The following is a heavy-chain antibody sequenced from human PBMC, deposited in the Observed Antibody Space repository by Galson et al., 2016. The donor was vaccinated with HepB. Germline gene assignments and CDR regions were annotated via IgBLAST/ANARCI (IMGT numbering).Heavy chain of an antibody. CDR2: IYHSGST. CDR1: GGSISNSNW. CDR3: ARVTAEGDTTSYYYYYGMDV. D-gene: IGHD2/OR15-2a*01. J-gene: IGHJ6*02. V-gene: IGHV4-4*02. Sequence: SETLSLTCAVSGGSISNSNWWSWVRQPPGKGLEWIGEIYHSGSTNYNPSLKSRVIISVDKSKNHFSLKLNSVTAADAAVYYCARVTAEGDTTSYYYYYGMDVWGQGTTVTVSS.